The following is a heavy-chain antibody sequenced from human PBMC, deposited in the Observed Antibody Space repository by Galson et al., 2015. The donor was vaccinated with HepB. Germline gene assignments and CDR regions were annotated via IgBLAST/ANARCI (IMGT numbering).Heavy chain of an antibody. CDR3: ARSRSITIFGVVTIPEDYGMDV. Sequence: SVKVSCKASGYTFTSYGISWVRQAPGQGLEWMGWISAYNGNTNYAQKLQGRVTMTTDTSTSTAYMELRSLRSDDTAVYYCARSRSITIFGVVTIPEDYGMDVWGQGTTVTVSS. J-gene: IGHJ6*02. CDR1: GYTFTSYG. CDR2: ISAYNGNT. V-gene: IGHV1-18*04. D-gene: IGHD3-3*01.